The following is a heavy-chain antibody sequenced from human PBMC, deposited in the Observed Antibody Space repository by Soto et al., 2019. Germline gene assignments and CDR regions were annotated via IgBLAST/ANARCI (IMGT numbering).Heavy chain of an antibody. J-gene: IGHJ4*02. CDR3: ATFPYYQNYFDY. CDR2: FDPEDGET. Sequence: ASVKVSCKVSGYTLTELSMHWVRQAPGKGLEWMGGFDPEDGETIYAQKFQGRVTMTEDTSTDTAYMELSSLRSEDTAVYYCATFPYYQNYFDYWGQGTRVTVSS. V-gene: IGHV1-24*01. D-gene: IGHD2-2*01. CDR1: GYTLTELS.